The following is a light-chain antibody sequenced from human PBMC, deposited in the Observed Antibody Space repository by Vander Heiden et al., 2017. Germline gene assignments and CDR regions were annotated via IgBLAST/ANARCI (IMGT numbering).Light chain of an antibody. CDR1: ESIRSW. CDR2: KAS. J-gene: IGKJ2*02. V-gene: IGKV1-5*03. CDR3: QQYKSYPRT. Sequence: DIPLTPSPSTLSASVGDRVTITCRASESIRSWLAWYQQQPGKAPKLLIYKASNLETGVPSRFSGSGSGTDFTLTIGSLQPDDFATYYCQQYKSYPRTFGQGTKLEIK.